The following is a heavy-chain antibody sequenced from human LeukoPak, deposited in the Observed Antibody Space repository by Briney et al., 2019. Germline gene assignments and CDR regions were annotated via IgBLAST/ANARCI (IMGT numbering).Heavy chain of an antibody. CDR3: AKDRRGYSYGRALDY. D-gene: IGHD5-18*01. CDR1: GFTFSGYA. CDR2: ISGSGGST. J-gene: IGHJ4*02. V-gene: IGHV3-23*01. Sequence: GGSLRLACAASGFTFSGYAMSWVRQAPGKGLEWVSAISGSGGSTYYADSVKGRFTISRDNSKNTLYLQMNSLRAEDTAVYYCAKDRRGYSYGRALDYWGQGTLVTVSS.